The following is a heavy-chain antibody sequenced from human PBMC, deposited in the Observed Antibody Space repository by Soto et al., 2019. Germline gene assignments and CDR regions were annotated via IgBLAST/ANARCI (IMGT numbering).Heavy chain of an antibody. J-gene: IGHJ5*01. CDR1: GFAFANYE. V-gene: IGHV3-48*03. CDR2: INGGGDVK. D-gene: IGHD3-3*01. CDR3: ARLSGDGFWKSYSPYNLFES. Sequence: EVQLVESGGGLVQPGRSLRLSCAASGFAFANYEMHWVRQAPGKGLDWVAYINGGGDVKYYADSVEGRFTISRDNAKNALFLQMDNLRAEDTAIYYCARLSGDGFWKSYSPYNLFESWGQGILVSVSS.